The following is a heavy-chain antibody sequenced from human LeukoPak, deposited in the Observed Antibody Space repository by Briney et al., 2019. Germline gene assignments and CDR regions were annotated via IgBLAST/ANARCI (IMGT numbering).Heavy chain of an antibody. CDR3: ASRNVDSQTADNDAFDI. D-gene: IGHD3-3*01. Sequence: ASVKVSCKASGYTFTNYYMHWVRQAPGQGLEWMGIINPNDGYTSYAQKFQGRVTMTRDMSTSTVYMELSSLRSEDTAVYYCASRNVDSQTADNDAFDIWGQGTMVTVSS. J-gene: IGHJ3*02. V-gene: IGHV1-46*01. CDR1: GYTFTNYY. CDR2: INPNDGYT.